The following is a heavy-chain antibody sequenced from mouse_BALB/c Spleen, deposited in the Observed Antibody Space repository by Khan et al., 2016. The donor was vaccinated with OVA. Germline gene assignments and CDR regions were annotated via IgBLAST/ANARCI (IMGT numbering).Heavy chain of an antibody. V-gene: IGHV2-6-1*01. J-gene: IGHJ2*01. D-gene: IGHD1-1*01. CDR1: GFSLTRYG. CDR2: IWRDGKT. CDR3: ARGTYYYGSLLLDY. Sequence: QVQLKESGPGLVAPSQSLSITCTISGFSLTRYGVHWVRQPPGKGLEWLVVIWRDGKTTYNSALKSRLSISKDNSKSQVFLKMNSLQTDDTAMYYGARGTYYYGSLLLDYWGQGTTLTVSA.